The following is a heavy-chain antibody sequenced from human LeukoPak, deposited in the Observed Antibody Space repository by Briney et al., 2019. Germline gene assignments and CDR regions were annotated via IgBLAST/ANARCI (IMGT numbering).Heavy chain of an antibody. D-gene: IGHD3-3*01. V-gene: IGHV3-43*02. CDR3: AKEGDFWSGYLVGYYFDY. J-gene: IGHJ4*02. CDR1: GFTFDDYA. CDR2: ISGGGGST. Sequence: PGGSLRLSCAASGFTFDDYAMHWVRQAPGKGLEWVSLISGGGGSTYYADSVKGRFTISRDNSKNSLYLQMNSLRTEDTALYYCAKEGDFWSGYLVGYYFDYWGQGTLVTVSS.